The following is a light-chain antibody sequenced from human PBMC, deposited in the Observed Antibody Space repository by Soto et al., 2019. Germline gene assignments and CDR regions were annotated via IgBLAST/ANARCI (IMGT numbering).Light chain of an antibody. CDR1: QSFRGR. Sequence: EVVLTESPVTLSLSPWERATLSCRARQSFRGRLAWCQQKPGQAPRLXXDDXYNRATGSPPGLSGSGSATDFTLTISSLEPEDSAVYYCQQRHMGPRTFGQGTRLDIK. J-gene: IGKJ5*01. CDR2: DXY. V-gene: IGKV3-11*01. CDR3: QQRHMGPRT.